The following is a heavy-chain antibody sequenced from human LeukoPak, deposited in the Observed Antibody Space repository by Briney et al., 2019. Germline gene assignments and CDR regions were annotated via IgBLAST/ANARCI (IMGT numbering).Heavy chain of an antibody. CDR3: ARDPPGYSSGWYLY. D-gene: IGHD6-19*01. CDR1: GYTFTSYD. CDR2: MNPNSGNT. J-gene: IGHJ4*02. Sequence: ASVTVSCKASGYTFTSYDINWLRQAPGQGLEWMGWMNPNSGNTDYAQKFQGRVTMTRNTSISTAYMELSSLRSEDTAVYYCARDPPGYSSGWYLYWGQGTLVTVSS. V-gene: IGHV1-8*01.